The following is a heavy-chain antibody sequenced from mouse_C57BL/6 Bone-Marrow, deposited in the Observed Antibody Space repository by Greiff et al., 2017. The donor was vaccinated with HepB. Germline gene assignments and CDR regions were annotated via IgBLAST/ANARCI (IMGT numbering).Heavy chain of an antibody. CDR2: INPYNGGT. CDR1: GYTFTDYY. J-gene: IGHJ2*01. CDR3: ARGEGNYNGDFDY. V-gene: IGHV1-19*01. D-gene: IGHD2-1*01. Sequence: EVKLMESGPVLVKPGASVKMSCKASGYTFTDYYMNWVKQSHGKSLEWIGVINPYNGGTSYNQKFKGKATLTVDKSSSTAYMELNSLTSEDSAVYYCARGEGNYNGDFDYWGQGTTLTVSS.